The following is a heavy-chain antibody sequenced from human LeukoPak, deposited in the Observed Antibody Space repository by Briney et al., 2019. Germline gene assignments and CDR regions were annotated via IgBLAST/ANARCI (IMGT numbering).Heavy chain of an antibody. D-gene: IGHD3-22*01. V-gene: IGHV3-23*01. CDR1: GFTFRSCA. CDR2: ISESGGTT. CDR3: AKAYYYDSSGPSPPDAFDI. J-gene: IGHJ3*02. Sequence: GGSLRLSCAASGFTFRSCAMSWVRQAPGKGLEWVSSISESGGTTYYADSVKGRFTISRDNSKNTLDLQMNSLRGEDTAVYYCAKAYYYDSSGPSPPDAFDIWGQGTMVTVSS.